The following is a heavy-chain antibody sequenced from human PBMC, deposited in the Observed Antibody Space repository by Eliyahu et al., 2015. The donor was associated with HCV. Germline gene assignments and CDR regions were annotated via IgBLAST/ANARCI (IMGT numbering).Heavy chain of an antibody. CDR3: AKDWLNQIVVESGFDY. CDR1: GFTFXXXA. Sequence: EVQLVESGGGLVQPGRSLRLSCAASGFTFXXXAMXWXRQAPGKGLEWVXGISWNSGSIGYADSVKGRFTISRDNAKNSLYLQMNSLRAEDTALYYCAKDWLNQIVVESGFDYWGQGTLVTVSS. J-gene: IGHJ4*02. CDR2: ISWNSGSI. V-gene: IGHV3-9*01. D-gene: IGHD3-22*01.